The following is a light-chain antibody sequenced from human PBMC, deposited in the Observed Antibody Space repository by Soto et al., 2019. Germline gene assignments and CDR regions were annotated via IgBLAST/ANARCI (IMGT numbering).Light chain of an antibody. J-gene: IGLJ3*02. CDR3: CAYAGSSAWL. V-gene: IGLV2-23*01. CDR2: EGS. CDR1: SSDVGTYNL. Sequence: QSAPTRPASVSGSPGQSITISCTGTSSDVGTYNLVSWYQKDPGKAPKLIIYEGSRRPSGVSNRFSGSKSGNTASLTISGLQAEDEADYYCCAYAGSSAWLFGGGTKVTVL.